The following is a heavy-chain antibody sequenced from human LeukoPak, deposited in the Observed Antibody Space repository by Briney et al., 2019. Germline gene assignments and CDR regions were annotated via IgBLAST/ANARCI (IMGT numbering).Heavy chain of an antibody. CDR1: GGSFSGYY. CDR3: ARGGRYCSSTSCYKAPRYFDY. V-gene: IGHV4-34*01. Sequence: PSETLSLTGAVYGGSFSGYYWSWIRQPPGKGLEWIGEINHSGSTNYNPSLKSRVTISVDTSKNQFSVKLSSVTAADTAVYYCARGGRYCSSTSCYKAPRYFDYWGQGTLVTVS. CDR2: INHSGST. J-gene: IGHJ4*02. D-gene: IGHD2-2*02.